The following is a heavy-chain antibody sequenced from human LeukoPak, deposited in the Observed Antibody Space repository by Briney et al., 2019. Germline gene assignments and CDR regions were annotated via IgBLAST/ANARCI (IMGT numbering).Heavy chain of an antibody. CDR3: ARCGAAAGTIDY. D-gene: IGHD6-13*01. CDR1: GGSISSGGYY. CDR2: IYHSGST. Sequence: PSETLSLTCTVSGGSISSGGYYWSWIRQPPGKGLEWIGYIYHSGSTYYNPSLKSRVTISVDRSKNQFSLKLSSVTAADTAVYYCARCGAAAGTIDYWGQGTLVTVSS. J-gene: IGHJ4*02. V-gene: IGHV4-30-2*01.